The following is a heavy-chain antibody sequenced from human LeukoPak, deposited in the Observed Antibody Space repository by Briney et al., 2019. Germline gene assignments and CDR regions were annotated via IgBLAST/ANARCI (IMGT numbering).Heavy chain of an antibody. J-gene: IGHJ4*02. CDR2: IIPILGIA. Sequence: GASVKVSCKASGGTFSSYAISWVRQAPGQGLEWMGRIIPILGIANYAQKFQGRVTITADKSTSTAYMEPSSLRSEDTAVYYCARDLTARPSNDYWGQGTLVTVSS. CDR1: GGTFSSYA. D-gene: IGHD6-6*01. CDR3: ARDLTARPSNDY. V-gene: IGHV1-69*04.